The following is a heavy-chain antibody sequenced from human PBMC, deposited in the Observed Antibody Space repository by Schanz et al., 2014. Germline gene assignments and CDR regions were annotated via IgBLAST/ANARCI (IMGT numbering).Heavy chain of an antibody. CDR1: GYTFTSYC. V-gene: IGHV1-69*09. CDR2: IIPILGIA. J-gene: IGHJ5*01. CDR3: ARGYGDYWSDS. D-gene: IGHD4-17*01. Sequence: QVQLVQSGAEVKKPGASVKVSCKASGYTFTSYCINWVRQAPGQGLEWMGKIIPILGIANYAQKCECRATVTADRSTSTAYMKLSTERTENSAVYGAARGYGDYWSDSWGQGTLVIVSS.